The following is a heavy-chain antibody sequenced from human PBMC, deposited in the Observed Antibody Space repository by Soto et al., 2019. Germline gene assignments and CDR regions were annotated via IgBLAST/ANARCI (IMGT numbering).Heavy chain of an antibody. V-gene: IGHV3-48*01. D-gene: IGHD6-19*01. Sequence: PGGSLRLPCAASGFTLSSYSMNWVRQAPGKGLEWVSYISSSSSTIYYADSVKGRVTISRDNAKNSLYLQMNSLRSEDTAVYYCAKPGYSSGWPLDYWGQGTLVTVSS. CDR3: AKPGYSSGWPLDY. CDR1: GFTLSSYS. J-gene: IGHJ4*02. CDR2: ISSSSSTI.